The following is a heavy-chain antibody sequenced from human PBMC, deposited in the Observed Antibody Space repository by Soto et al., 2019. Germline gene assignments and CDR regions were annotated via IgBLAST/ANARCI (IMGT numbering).Heavy chain of an antibody. CDR2: ISSSSSYI. Sequence: EVQLVESGGGLVKPGGSLRLSCAASGFTFSSYSMNWVRQAPGKGLEWVSSISSSSSYIYYADSVKGRFTISRDNAKNSRYLEMNSLRAEDTAVYCCTRIQLGYDAFDSWGQGTMVTVSS. D-gene: IGHD6-6*01. CDR1: GFTFSSYS. V-gene: IGHV3-21*01. CDR3: TRIQLGYDAFDS. J-gene: IGHJ3*02.